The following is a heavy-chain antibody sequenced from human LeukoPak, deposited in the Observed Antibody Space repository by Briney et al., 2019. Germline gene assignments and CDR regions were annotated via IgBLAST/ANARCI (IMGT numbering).Heavy chain of an antibody. Sequence: PGGSLRLSCAASGFTFSSFWMSWVRQAPGKGLEWVSYISSSGSTIYYADSVKGRLTISRDNAKNSLYLQMNSLRAEDTAVYYCARDQYFGALDYWGQGTLVTVSS. CDR3: ARDQYFGALDY. D-gene: IGHD3-9*01. J-gene: IGHJ4*02. CDR2: ISSSGSTI. CDR1: GFTFSSFW. V-gene: IGHV3-48*04.